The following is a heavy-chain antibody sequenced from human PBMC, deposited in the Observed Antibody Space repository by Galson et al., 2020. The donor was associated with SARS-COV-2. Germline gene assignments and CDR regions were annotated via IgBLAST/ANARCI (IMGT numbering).Heavy chain of an antibody. D-gene: IGHD6-13*01. CDR1: GFTFSNYA. V-gene: IGHV3-33*01. Sequence: GGSLRLSCAASGFTFSNYAMHWVRQAPGKGLEWVAVIWYDGRNKYYADSVNGRFTIYRDNSKNTVYLQMNSLKVEDTAVYYCARELKEAATDYWGQGILVTVSS. CDR2: IWYDGRNK. J-gene: IGHJ4*02. CDR3: ARELKEAATDY.